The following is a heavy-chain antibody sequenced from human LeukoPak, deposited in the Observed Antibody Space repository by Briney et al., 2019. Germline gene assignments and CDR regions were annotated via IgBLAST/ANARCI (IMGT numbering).Heavy chain of an antibody. D-gene: IGHD3-10*01. CDR3: AGSEYYYYYMDV. CDR1: GYTFTGYY. Sequence: ASVKVSCKASGYTFTGYYVHWVRQAPGQGLEWMGWINPNSGGTNYAQKFQGRVTMTRDTSISTAYMELSRLRSDDTAVYYCAGSEYYYYYMDVWGKGTTVTISS. V-gene: IGHV1-2*02. J-gene: IGHJ6*03. CDR2: INPNSGGT.